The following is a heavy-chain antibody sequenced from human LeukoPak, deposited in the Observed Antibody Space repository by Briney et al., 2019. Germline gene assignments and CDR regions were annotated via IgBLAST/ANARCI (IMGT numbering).Heavy chain of an antibody. CDR2: IGAYNGNT. Sequence: HGASVKVSCTASGYTFTSYGISWVRQAPGQGLEWMGWIGAYNGNTNYAQKLQGRVTMTTDTSTSTAYMELRSLRSDDTAVYYCARDYYDSSGYYYWYYFDYWGQGTLVTVSS. V-gene: IGHV1-18*01. CDR1: GYTFTSYG. D-gene: IGHD3-22*01. J-gene: IGHJ4*02. CDR3: ARDYYDSSGYYYWYYFDY.